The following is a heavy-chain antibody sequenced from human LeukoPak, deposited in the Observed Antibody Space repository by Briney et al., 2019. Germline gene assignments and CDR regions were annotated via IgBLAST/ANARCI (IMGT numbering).Heavy chain of an antibody. CDR3: ARDQSSGCLDY. CDR2: IIPILGIA. CDR1: GGTFSSYA. D-gene: IGHD6-19*01. V-gene: IGHV1-69*04. J-gene: IGHJ4*02. Sequence: SVKVSCKASGGTFSSYAISWVRQAPGQGLEWMERIIPILGIANYAQKFQGRVTITADKSTSTAYMELSSLRSEDTAVYYCARDQSSGCLDYWGQGTLVTVSS.